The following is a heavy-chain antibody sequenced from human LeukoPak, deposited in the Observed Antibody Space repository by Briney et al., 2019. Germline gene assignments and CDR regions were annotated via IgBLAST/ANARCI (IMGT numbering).Heavy chain of an antibody. CDR1: GFTFSNYW. CDR3: GRGFVLVPAAIPDY. D-gene: IGHD2-2*01. V-gene: IGHV3-74*03. CDR2: INSDGSST. J-gene: IGHJ4*02. Sequence: GGSLRLSCAASGFTFSNYWMHCVRQAPGKGLVWVSRINSDGSSTTYADSVKGRFTISRDNAKNTLYLQMNSLRAEDTAVYYCGRGFVLVPAAIPDYWGQGTLVTVSS.